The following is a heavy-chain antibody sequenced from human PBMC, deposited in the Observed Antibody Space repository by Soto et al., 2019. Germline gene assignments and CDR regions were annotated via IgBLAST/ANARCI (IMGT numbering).Heavy chain of an antibody. Sequence: GASVKVSCKASGGTFSSYAISWLRQAPGQGLEWMGGIIPIFGTANYAQKFQGRVTITADKSTSTAYMELSSLRSEDTAVYYCARVGRDGYKPWWAVGAFDIWGQGTMVTVSS. V-gene: IGHV1-69*06. CDR3: ARVGRDGYKPWWAVGAFDI. CDR1: GGTFSSYA. CDR2: IIPIFGTA. D-gene: IGHD2-8*02. J-gene: IGHJ3*02.